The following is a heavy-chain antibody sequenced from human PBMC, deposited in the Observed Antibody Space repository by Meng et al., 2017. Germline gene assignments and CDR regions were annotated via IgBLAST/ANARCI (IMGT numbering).Heavy chain of an antibody. CDR3: ARLARSPEY. CDR1: GFTFSDYY. J-gene: IGHJ4*02. CDR2: ISSSSTI. Sequence: GESLKISCAASGFTFSDYYMNWVRQAPGKGLEWVSSISSSSTIYYADSVKGRFTISRDNANKAVYLHMNSLTAEDTAMYYCARLARSPEYWGQGTLVTVSS. V-gene: IGHV3-69-1*01. D-gene: IGHD1-14*01.